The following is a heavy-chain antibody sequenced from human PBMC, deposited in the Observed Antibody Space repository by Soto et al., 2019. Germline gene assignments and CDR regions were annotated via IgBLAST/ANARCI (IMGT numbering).Heavy chain of an antibody. CDR1: GFTFSSYG. Sequence: LRLSCAASGFTFSSYGMHWVRQAPGKGLEWVAVVSYDGSNKYYADSVKGRFTISRDNSKNTLYLQMNSLRAEDTAVYYCAKDKVRYYYYYGMDVWGQGTTVTVSS. J-gene: IGHJ6*02. V-gene: IGHV3-30*18. CDR3: AKDKVRYYYYYGMDV. CDR2: VSYDGSNK.